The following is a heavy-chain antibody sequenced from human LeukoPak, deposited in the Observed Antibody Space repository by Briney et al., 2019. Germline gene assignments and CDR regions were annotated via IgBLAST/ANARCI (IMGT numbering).Heavy chain of an antibody. V-gene: IGHV4-59*01. D-gene: IGHD6-13*01. CDR1: GGSISSYY. CDR2: IYYSGST. Sequence: SETLSLTCTVSGGSISSYYWSWIRQLPGKGLEWIGYIYYSGSTNYNPSLTSRVTISVDTSKNQFSLKLSSVTAADTAVYYCARGSYSSSWYAYNWFDPWGQGTLVTVSS. CDR3: ARGSYSSSWYAYNWFDP. J-gene: IGHJ5*02.